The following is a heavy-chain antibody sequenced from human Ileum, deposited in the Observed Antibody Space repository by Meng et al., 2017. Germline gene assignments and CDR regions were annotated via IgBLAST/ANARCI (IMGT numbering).Heavy chain of an antibody. CDR1: SGSISSEH. CDR2: IYTSGGT. V-gene: IGHV4-4*07. Sequence: HVHVHDSSPVLATHPQPPSTTFVGFSGSISSEHWTWIRQPAGTGLEWIGRIYTSGGTNYSPSLKSRVTMSVDTSKNQFSLKLSSVTAADTAVYYCARDVVPTVTYYYNWFDPWGQGTLVTVSS. D-gene: IGHD4-17*01. J-gene: IGHJ5*02. CDR3: ARDVVPTVTYYYNWFDP.